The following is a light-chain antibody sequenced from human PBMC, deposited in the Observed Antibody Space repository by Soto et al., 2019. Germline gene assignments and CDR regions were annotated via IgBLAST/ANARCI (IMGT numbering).Light chain of an antibody. J-gene: IGKJ4*01. Sequence: EIVMTQSPATLSVSPGERATLSCRASQSVTSNLAWYQQKSGQTPKLLIYGASTGATDIPARFSGSGSGTEFTSTITGLQSEDFAVYYCQQYDNCPLTFGGGTKVEI. CDR1: QSVTSN. CDR2: GAS. V-gene: IGKV3-15*01. CDR3: QQYDNCPLT.